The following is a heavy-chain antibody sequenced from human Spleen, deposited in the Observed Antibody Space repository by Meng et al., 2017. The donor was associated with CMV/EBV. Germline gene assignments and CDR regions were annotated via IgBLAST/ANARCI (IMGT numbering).Heavy chain of an antibody. V-gene: IGHV3-33*06. CDR2: IWHDGSNK. J-gene: IGHJ6*02. CDR1: GFTFSSYA. D-gene: IGHD2/OR15-2a*01. Sequence: GESLKISCAASGFTFSSYAMSWVRQAPGKGLEWVAVIWHDGSNKYYADSVKGRFTISRDNSKNTLYLQMNSLRADDTAVYSCAKALSDNSYYYYYGMDVWGQGTTVTVSS. CDR3: AKALSDNSYYYYYGMDV.